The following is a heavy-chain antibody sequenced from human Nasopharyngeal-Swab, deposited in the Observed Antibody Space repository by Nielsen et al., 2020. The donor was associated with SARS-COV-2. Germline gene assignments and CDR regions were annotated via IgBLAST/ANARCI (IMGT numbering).Heavy chain of an antibody. CDR2: IYYSGST. Sequence: SETLSLTCTVSGGSISSYYWSWIRQPPGKGLEWIGYIYYSGSTNYNPSLKSRVTISVDTSKNQFSLKLSSVTAADTAVYYCAKVTTRSHPNIWGQGTMVTVSS. D-gene: IGHD4-17*01. J-gene: IGHJ3*02. CDR3: AKVTTRSHPNI. V-gene: IGHV4-59*01. CDR1: GGSISSYY.